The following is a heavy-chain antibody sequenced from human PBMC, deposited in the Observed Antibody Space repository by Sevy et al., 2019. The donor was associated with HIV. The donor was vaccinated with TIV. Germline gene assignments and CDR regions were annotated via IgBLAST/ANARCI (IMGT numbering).Heavy chain of an antibody. J-gene: IGHJ4*01. CDR2: ISNSGATI. CDR1: GFTFSSYA. CDR3: AKVASIAALSHFDF. D-gene: IGHD6-6*01. V-gene: IGHV3-23*01. Sequence: GGSLRLSCAASGFTFSSYAMSWVRQAPGKGLEWVSVISNSGATIYYADSVKGRFTISRDNSNNTLYLQMRSLRADDTAVYYCAKVASIAALSHFDFWGQGTLVTVSS.